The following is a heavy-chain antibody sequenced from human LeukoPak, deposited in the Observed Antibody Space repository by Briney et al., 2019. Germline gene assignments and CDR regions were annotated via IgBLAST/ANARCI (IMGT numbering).Heavy chain of an antibody. CDR2: INPNGGHT. D-gene: IGHD1-14*01. CDR1: GFTFTGYY. V-gene: IGHV1-46*01. Sequence: ASVKLSCKTAGFTFTGYYMHWVRQAPGQGLEWMGMINPNGGHTDYAQNFQGRVTMTRDMSTSTVYMELSSLRSDDTAVFYCARSKDNRGYDVRHLDYWGQRTLVTVSS. CDR3: ARSKDNRGYDVRHLDY. J-gene: IGHJ4*02.